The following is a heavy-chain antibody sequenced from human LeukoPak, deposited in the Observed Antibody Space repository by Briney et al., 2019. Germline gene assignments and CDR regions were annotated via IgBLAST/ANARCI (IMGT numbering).Heavy chain of an antibody. CDR3: AQTTGWPGFDF. CDR1: GASTSSRY. CDR2: IYNGRNT. J-gene: IGHJ4*02. Sequence: SETLSLTCSASGASTSSRYWSWIRQSPGRTLEWIGLIYNGRNTKYNPSLTSRVTISVDTSKNQFSLRMTSVTAADTAIYYCAQTTGWPGFDFWGPGALSPSPQ. D-gene: IGHD6-19*01. V-gene: IGHV4-59*08.